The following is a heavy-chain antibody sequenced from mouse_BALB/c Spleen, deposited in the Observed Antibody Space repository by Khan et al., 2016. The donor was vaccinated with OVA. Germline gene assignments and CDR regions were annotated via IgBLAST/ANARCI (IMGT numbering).Heavy chain of an antibody. D-gene: IGHD1-1*02. Sequence: VQLQQSGAELANPGASVKMSCKASGYTFTNYWMHWVKQRPGQGLEWIGYINPSTGYTEYNQKFKDKATLTIDKSSSTAYMQLSSLTSEDSAVYFGTRRGLVGIFVYWGQGTLVTVSA. CDR1: GYTFTNYW. V-gene: IGHV1-7*01. J-gene: IGHJ3*01. CDR3: TRRGLVGIFVY. CDR2: INPSTGYT.